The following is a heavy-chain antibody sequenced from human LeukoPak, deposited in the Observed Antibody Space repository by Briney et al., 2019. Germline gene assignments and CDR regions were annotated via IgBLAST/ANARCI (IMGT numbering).Heavy chain of an antibody. CDR3: ARLMGDRTIYDY. Sequence: PGGSLRLSCAASGFTFSTSAMNWVRQAPGKGLEWVASINPGGSETYYAESLKGRFTISTDNAMNSFFLQMNDLRADDTAVYYCARLMGDRTIYDYWGQGALVTVSS. CDR2: INPGGSET. D-gene: IGHD1-26*01. V-gene: IGHV3-7*01. J-gene: IGHJ4*02. CDR1: GFTFSTSA.